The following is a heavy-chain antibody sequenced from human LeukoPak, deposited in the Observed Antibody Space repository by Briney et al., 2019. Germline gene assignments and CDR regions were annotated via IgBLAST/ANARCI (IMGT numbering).Heavy chain of an antibody. Sequence: PGGSLRLSCAASGFTFSSYAMSWVRQAPGKGLEWVSAISGSGGSTYYADSVKGRFTISRDNSKNTLYLQMNSLRAEDTAVYYCAKVVGSSWYYPYLQHWGQGTLVTVSS. J-gene: IGHJ1*01. D-gene: IGHD6-13*01. CDR1: GFTFSSYA. CDR2: ISGSGGST. CDR3: AKVVGSSWYYPYLQH. V-gene: IGHV3-23*01.